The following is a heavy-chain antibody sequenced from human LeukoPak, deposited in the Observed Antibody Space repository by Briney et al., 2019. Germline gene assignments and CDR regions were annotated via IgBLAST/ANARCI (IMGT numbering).Heavy chain of an antibody. J-gene: IGHJ5*02. D-gene: IGHD3-22*01. CDR2: TYYRSKWYN. CDR3: ARAEPPTYYYDSSGYYEP. CDR1: GDSVSSNSAA. Sequence: SQALSLTCAISGDSVSSNSAAWNWIRQSPSRGLEWLGRTYYRSKWYNDYAVSVKSRITINPDTSKNQFSLQLNSVTPEDTAVYYCARAEPPTYYYDSSGYYEPWGQGTLVTVSS. V-gene: IGHV6-1*01.